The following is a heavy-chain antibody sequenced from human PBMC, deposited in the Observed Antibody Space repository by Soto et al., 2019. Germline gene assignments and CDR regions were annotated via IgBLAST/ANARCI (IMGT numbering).Heavy chain of an antibody. V-gene: IGHV1-8*01. CDR1: GYTFTSHD. CDR3: ARFGSSGRKYYSYCFLDF. D-gene: IGHD6-13*01. Sequence: QVQLVQSGAEVKEPGASVKVSCKASGYTFTSHDINWARQATGQGLEWMGWVNPHSGNTGFAQKFQGRVTMTRNTSISTVYMELSSLTSEDTAVYYCARFGSSGRKYYSYCFLDFWGKGTTVTVSS. CDR2: VNPHSGNT. J-gene: IGHJ6*03.